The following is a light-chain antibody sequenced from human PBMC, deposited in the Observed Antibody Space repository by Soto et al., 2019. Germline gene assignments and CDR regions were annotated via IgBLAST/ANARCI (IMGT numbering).Light chain of an antibody. J-gene: IGLJ3*02. CDR2: SHN. V-gene: IGLV1-44*01. CDR1: RSNIGSNT. Sequence: QSALIQPPSASGTPGQRVTISCSGSRSNIGSNTVNWYQQLPGTAPKLLIYSHNQRPSGVPDRFSDSKSGTSASLAISGLQSEDEADYYCAAWDDSLNGPVFGGGTKLTVL. CDR3: AAWDDSLNGPV.